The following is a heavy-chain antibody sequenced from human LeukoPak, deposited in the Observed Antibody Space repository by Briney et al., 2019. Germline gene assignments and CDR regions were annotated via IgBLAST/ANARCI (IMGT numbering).Heavy chain of an antibody. D-gene: IGHD5-12*01. V-gene: IGHV4-59*01. CDR2: IYYSGST. Sequence: SETLSLTCTVSGGSISSYYWSWIRQPPGKGLEWIGYIYYSGSTNYNPSLKSRVAISEDTSKNQFSLKLSSVTAADTAVYYCARVDQSGYDTRGWFDPWGQGTLVTVSS. J-gene: IGHJ5*02. CDR3: ARVDQSGYDTRGWFDP. CDR1: GGSISSYY.